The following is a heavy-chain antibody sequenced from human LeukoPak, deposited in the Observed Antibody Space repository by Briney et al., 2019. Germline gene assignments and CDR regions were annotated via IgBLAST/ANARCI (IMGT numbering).Heavy chain of an antibody. D-gene: IGHD6-19*01. V-gene: IGHV3-21*06. CDR1: GFTFSRYR. CDR3: ARAGAGEQWLVHWLDP. J-gene: IGHJ5*02. CDR2: IRGSSNGT. Sequence: KAGESLRLSCVASGFTFSRYRMNWVRQAPGKGLEWVASIRGSSNGTNYAESVKGRFTISRDNAKNSLYLQMNSLRAEDTAVYFCARAGAGEQWLVHWLDPWGQGILVTVSS.